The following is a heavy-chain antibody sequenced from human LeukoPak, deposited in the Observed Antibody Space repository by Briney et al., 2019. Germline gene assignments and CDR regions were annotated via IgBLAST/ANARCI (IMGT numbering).Heavy chain of an antibody. CDR2: IYYSGST. CDR3: ARDTGGFDY. CDR1: GGSISSGGYF. Sequence: PSQTLSLTCTVSGGSISSGGYFWSWVRQHPGEGLEWIGYIYYSGSTYYNPSLKSRVTISVDTSKNQFSLKLSSVTAADPAVYYCARDTGGFDYWGQGTLVTLSS. J-gene: IGHJ4*02. D-gene: IGHD3-16*01. V-gene: IGHV4-31*03.